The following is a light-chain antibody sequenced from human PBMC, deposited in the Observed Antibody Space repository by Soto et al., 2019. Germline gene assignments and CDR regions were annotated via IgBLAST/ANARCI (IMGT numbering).Light chain of an antibody. J-gene: IGKJ5*01. Sequence: DIQMTQSPSPLSASVGDRVAITCLASQSISTYLNWYQQKKGKAPKVLIYAASNLQSGVPPRFSGSGSGTDFTLTISSLQPEDVETYFCQQSYRTPITFGQGTRLEIK. CDR3: QQSYRTPIT. V-gene: IGKV1-39*01. CDR1: QSISTY. CDR2: AAS.